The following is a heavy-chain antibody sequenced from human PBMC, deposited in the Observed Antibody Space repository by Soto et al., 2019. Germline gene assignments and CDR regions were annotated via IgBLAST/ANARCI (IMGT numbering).Heavy chain of an antibody. CDR1: GYSFSTYG. CDR2: ISVYSGNT. CDR3: ARDGFDY. J-gene: IGHJ4*02. Sequence: QVHFVQSGGEVKKSGASVKVSCTASGYSFSTYGITWVRQAPGQGLEWMGWISVYSGNTVYAQKFEARLTLTTDTSSNTAYMELRSLRSDDTAVYYCARDGFDYWGRGTLVTVSS. V-gene: IGHV1-18*01.